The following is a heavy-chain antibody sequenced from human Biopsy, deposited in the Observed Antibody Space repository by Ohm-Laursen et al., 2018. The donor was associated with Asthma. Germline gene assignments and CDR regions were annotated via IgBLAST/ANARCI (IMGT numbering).Heavy chain of an antibody. Sequence: SQTLSLTCTVSGGSISSSSYYWGWIRQPPGKGLEWIGSIYYNGRTYYNPSLKSRVTISVDTSKEQLSLQLSSVTAADTAVYYCARDGGLTSCPGTFHTWGQGTMVTVSS. CDR3: ARDGGLTSCPGTFHT. D-gene: IGHD1-1*01. J-gene: IGHJ3*02. CDR1: GGSISSSSYY. V-gene: IGHV4-39*02. CDR2: IYYNGRT.